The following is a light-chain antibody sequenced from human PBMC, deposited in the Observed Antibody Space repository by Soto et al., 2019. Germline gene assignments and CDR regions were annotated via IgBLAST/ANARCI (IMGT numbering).Light chain of an antibody. CDR1: QSISSN. CDR3: QQSYGIPYT. J-gene: IGKJ2*01. Sequence: DIQMTQSASSLSASVGDRVTITCRASQSISSNLNWQQQKPGKAPKVLIYAASSLQSGVPSRFSGSGSGTDFTLTISRLQPEDFETYYCQQSYGIPYTLGQGTTLEI. V-gene: IGKV1-39*01. CDR2: AAS.